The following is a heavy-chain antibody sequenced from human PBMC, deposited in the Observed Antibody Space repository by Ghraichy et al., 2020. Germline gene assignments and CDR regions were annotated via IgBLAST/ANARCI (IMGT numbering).Heavy chain of an antibody. J-gene: IGHJ4*02. CDR3: ARHDQYSSSWYYFDY. Sequence: SETLSLTCTVSGGSISSSSYYWGWIRQPSGKGLEWIGSIYYSGSTYYNPSLKSRVTISVDTSKNQFSLKLSSVTAADTAVYYCARHDQYSSSWYYFDYWGQGTLVTVSS. CDR2: IYYSGST. CDR1: GGSISSSSYY. V-gene: IGHV4-39*01. D-gene: IGHD6-13*01.